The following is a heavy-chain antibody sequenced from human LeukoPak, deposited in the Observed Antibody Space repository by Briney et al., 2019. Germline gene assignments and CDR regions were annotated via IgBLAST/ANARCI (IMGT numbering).Heavy chain of an antibody. D-gene: IGHD2-2*01. Sequence: ASVKVSCKASGGTFSSYAISWVRQAPGQGLEWMGRIIPILGIANYAQKFQGRVTITADKSTSTAYMELSSLRSEDTAVYYCARASENYCSSTSCYYYWGQGTLVTVSS. CDR3: ARASENYCSSTSCYYY. CDR2: IIPILGIA. J-gene: IGHJ4*02. CDR1: GGTFSSYA. V-gene: IGHV1-69*04.